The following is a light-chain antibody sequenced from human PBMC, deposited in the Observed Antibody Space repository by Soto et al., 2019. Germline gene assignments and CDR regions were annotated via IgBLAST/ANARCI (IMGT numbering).Light chain of an antibody. Sequence: DIQMTQSPSTLSASVGDRVTIVCRASQSVSDGLAWDQQRTGKAAKVMIDGASSLESGVTSRFSGSGSGTEFTLTITSLQPDDFSTYFCQQYNCYPWPFGQGTKVEIK. CDR2: GAS. CDR1: QSVSDG. V-gene: IGKV1-5*02. J-gene: IGKJ1*01. CDR3: QQYNCYPWP.